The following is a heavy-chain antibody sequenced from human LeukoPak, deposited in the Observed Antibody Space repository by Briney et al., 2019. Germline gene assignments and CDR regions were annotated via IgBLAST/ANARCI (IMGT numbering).Heavy chain of an antibody. J-gene: IGHJ4*02. Sequence: GRSLRLSCAASGFTFSSYGMHWVRQAPGKGLEWVAVIWYDGSNKYYADSVKGRFTISRDNSKNPLYLQMNSLRAEDTAVYYCARDPTWFGESNYYFDYWGQGTLVTVSS. CDR1: GFTFSSYG. CDR2: IWYDGSNK. CDR3: ARDPTWFGESNYYFDY. D-gene: IGHD3-10*01. V-gene: IGHV3-33*01.